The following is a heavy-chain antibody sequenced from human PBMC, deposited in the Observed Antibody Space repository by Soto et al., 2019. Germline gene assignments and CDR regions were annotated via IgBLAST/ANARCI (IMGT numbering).Heavy chain of an antibody. Sequence: EVQLLESGGGLVQPGGSLRLSCAASAFTFNTYAMGWVRQAPGKGLEWVSAISVSGGGTYYADSVKGRFTISRDTSKNTLYLQMNSLRADDTAVYYCANSGGASLYYFDYWGRGTLVTVSS. J-gene: IGHJ4*02. CDR1: AFTFNTYA. V-gene: IGHV3-23*01. CDR3: ANSGGASLYYFDY. CDR2: ISVSGGGT. D-gene: IGHD1-26*01.